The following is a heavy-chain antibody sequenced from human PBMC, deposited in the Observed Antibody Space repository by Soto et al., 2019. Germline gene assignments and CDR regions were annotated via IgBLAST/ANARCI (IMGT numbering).Heavy chain of an antibody. D-gene: IGHD2-15*01. J-gene: IGHJ3*02. V-gene: IGHV1-8*01. CDR2: MNPNSGKT. Sequence: ASVKVSCKASGYTFTSYDINWVRQATGQGLEWMGCMNPNSGKTGYAQKSQDRVTMTRNTSISTAYMELSSLRSEDTAVYYYARAVVAAYVAFDIWGQGTMVTVSS. CDR3: ARAVVAAYVAFDI. CDR1: GYTFTSYD.